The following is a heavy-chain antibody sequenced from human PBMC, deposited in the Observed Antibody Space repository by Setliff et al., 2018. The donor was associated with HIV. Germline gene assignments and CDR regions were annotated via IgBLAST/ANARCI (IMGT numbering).Heavy chain of an antibody. CDR1: GDSISSYS. CDR2: IYTSGNT. V-gene: IGHV4-4*09. Sequence: SETLSLTCTVSGDSISSYSWNWIRQPPGEGLEWIGYIYTSGNTNCNPSLKSRVTISVDTSKNQFSLKLSSVTAADTAVYYCARHSPSDYWGQGTLVTVSS. J-gene: IGHJ4*02. CDR3: ARHSPSDY.